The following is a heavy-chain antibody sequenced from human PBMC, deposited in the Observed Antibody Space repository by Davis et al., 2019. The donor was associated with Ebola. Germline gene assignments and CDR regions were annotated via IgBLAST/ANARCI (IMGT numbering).Heavy chain of an antibody. CDR3: ARGGSGSGWHYFDF. V-gene: IGHV3-11*05. CDR1: GFTFSDYY. D-gene: IGHD6-19*01. J-gene: IGHJ4*02. CDR2: ISSSSSYT. Sequence: GESLKISCAASGFTFSDYYMSWIRQAPGKGLEWVSYISSSSSYTNYADSVKGRFTISRDNSKNTVSLQMNSLRDEDTAVYYCARGGSGSGWHYFDFWGQGTLVTVSS.